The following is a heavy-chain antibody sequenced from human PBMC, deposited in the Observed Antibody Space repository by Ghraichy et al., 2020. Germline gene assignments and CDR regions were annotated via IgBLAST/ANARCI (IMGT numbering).Heavy chain of an antibody. J-gene: IGHJ4*02. CDR2: IRSKASGETT. V-gene: IGHV3-49*03. Sequence: GESLNISCTASGFPFADYAMSWFRQAPERGLEWVGFIRSKASGETTQYAASVRGRFTISRDDSISIAYLQMDSLRTEDTAVYYCTRARPIDYWGQGTLVTVSS. CDR3: TRARPIDY. CDR1: GFPFADYA.